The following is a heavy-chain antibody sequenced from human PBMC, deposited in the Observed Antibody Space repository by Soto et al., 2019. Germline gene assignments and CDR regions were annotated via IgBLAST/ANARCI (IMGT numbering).Heavy chain of an antibody. Sequence: PGGSLRLSCAASGFTFSSYGMHWVRQAPGKGPEWVAVIWYDGSNKYYADSVKGRFTISRDNSKNTLYLQMNSLRAEDTAVYYCARDTGLPQTSFDYWGQGTLVTVSS. J-gene: IGHJ4*02. CDR1: GFTFSSYG. V-gene: IGHV3-33*01. CDR2: IWYDGSNK. D-gene: IGHD2-21*02. CDR3: ARDTGLPQTSFDY.